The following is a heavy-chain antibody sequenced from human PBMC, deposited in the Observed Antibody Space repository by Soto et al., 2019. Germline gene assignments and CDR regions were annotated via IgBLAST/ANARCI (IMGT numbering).Heavy chain of an antibody. J-gene: IGHJ5*02. CDR3: ARRVLTAAPISSDNWFDP. V-gene: IGHV4-59*01. D-gene: IGHD1-20*01. CDR1: GGSISTYS. CDR2: IYYGGGT. Sequence: QVQLQESGPGLVKPSETLSLTCTVSGGSISTYSWNWIRQAPGKGLEWIGYIYYGGGTNYNPSLTSRVTMSIDTSTNQFSLKLSSVTAGDTAVYFCARRVLTAAPISSDNWFDPWGQGTLVTVSP.